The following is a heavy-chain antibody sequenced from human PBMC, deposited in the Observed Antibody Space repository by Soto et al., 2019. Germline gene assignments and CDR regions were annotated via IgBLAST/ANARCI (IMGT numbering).Heavy chain of an antibody. J-gene: IGHJ6*02. CDR3: ARAAPVENCSGGSCYSGDDYYGMDV. Sequence: GASVKVSCKASGYTFTGYYMHWVRQAPGQGLEWMGWINPNSGGTNYAQKFQGWVTMTRDTSISTAYMELSRLRSDDTAVYYCARAAPVENCSGGSCYSGDDYYGMDVWGQGTTVTVSS. CDR2: INPNSGGT. V-gene: IGHV1-2*04. CDR1: GYTFTGYY. D-gene: IGHD2-15*01.